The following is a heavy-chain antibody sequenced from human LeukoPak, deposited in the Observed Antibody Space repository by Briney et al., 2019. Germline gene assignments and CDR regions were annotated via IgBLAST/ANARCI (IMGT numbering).Heavy chain of an antibody. D-gene: IGHD2-2*02. CDR2: ISAYNGNT. Sequence: ASVKVSCKASGYTFTSYGISWVRQAPGQGLEWMGWISAYNGNTNYAQKLQGRVTMTTDTSTSTAYMELRSMRSDDTAVYYCARVIRYLYYYYYYMDVWGKGTTVTVSS. CDR1: GYTFTSYG. J-gene: IGHJ6*03. CDR3: ARVIRYLYYYYYYMDV. V-gene: IGHV1-18*01.